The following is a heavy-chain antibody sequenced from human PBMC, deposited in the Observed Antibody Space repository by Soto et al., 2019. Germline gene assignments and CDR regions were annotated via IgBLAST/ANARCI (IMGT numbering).Heavy chain of an antibody. V-gene: IGHV1-2*02. D-gene: IGHD3-16*01. CDR3: ARDLGGLGDPFDT. J-gene: IGHJ4*02. Sequence: QVQLVQSGAEVKKPGASVKVSCKAAGYRFTGYYIHWVRQAPGQGFEWMGWINPSSGGTTFAQKFQGRVTVTSDTSMSTAYMELTRLRYGDTATYYCARDLGGLGDPFDTWGQGSRVTVSS. CDR1: GYRFTGYY. CDR2: INPSSGGT.